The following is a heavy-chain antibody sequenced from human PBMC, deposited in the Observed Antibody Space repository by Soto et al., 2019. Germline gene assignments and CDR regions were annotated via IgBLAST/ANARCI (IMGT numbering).Heavy chain of an antibody. V-gene: IGHV1-69*01. CDR2: IMPIIGTA. CDR1: GGTFSSHV. D-gene: IGHD3-10*01. Sequence: QVQLVQSGAEVKKPGSSVKVSCTASGGTFSSHVFNWVRQAPGQGREWMGRIMPIIGTANYAQTFQGRVTITAVESTHTAYMDLSSLRSEDTAVYYCARDLEFRDGNISHLDDWGQGTLVTVSA. CDR3: ARDLEFRDGNISHLDD. J-gene: IGHJ4*02.